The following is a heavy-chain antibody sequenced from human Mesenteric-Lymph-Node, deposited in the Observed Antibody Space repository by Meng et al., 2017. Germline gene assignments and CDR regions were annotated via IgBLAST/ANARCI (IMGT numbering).Heavy chain of an antibody. CDR1: GFIFSDYY. J-gene: IGHJ4*02. CDR2: ISS. V-gene: IGHV3-11*04. Sequence: GGSLRLSCVASGFIFSDYYMSWIRQAPGKGLEWVSYISSADSVKGRFTIPRDNAKISLCLQMNSLRAEDTAMYYCARRSNQQVLDYWGQGILVTVSS. CDR3: ARRSNQQVLDY. D-gene: IGHD1-14*01.